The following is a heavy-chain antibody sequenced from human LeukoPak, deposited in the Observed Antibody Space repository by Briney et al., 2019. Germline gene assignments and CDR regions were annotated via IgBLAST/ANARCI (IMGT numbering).Heavy chain of an antibody. Sequence: GASVKVSCKASGYTFTGYYMHWVRQAPGQGLEWMGWINPNSGGTNYAQKFQGRVTMTRDTSISTAYMELSRLRSDDTAVYYCVRTSSSWYYFDYWGQGTLVTVSS. V-gene: IGHV1-2*02. CDR3: VRTSSSWYYFDY. D-gene: IGHD6-13*01. CDR2: INPNSGGT. CDR1: GYTFTGYY. J-gene: IGHJ4*02.